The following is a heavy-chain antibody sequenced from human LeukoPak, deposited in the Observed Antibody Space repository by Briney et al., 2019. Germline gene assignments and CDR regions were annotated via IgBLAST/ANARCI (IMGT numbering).Heavy chain of an antibody. D-gene: IGHD2-2*01. CDR1: GFTFSSYA. CDR3: AKDIYCSSTSCPYWYFDL. J-gene: IGHJ2*01. V-gene: IGHV3-23*01. CDR2: ISGSGGST. Sequence: PGGSLRLSCAASGFTFSSYAMSWVRQAPGKGLEWVSAISGSGGSTYYADSVKGRFTISRDNSKNTLYLQMNSLRAADTAVYYCAKDIYCSSTSCPYWYFDLWGRGTLVTVSS.